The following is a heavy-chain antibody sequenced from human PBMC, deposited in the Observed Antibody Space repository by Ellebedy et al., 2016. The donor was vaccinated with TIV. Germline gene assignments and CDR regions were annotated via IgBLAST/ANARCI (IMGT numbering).Heavy chain of an antibody. Sequence: GESLKISXAASGFTFNSYTMHWVRQAPGKGLEWVSSISSSGSYIYYADSVRGRFTISRDNAKNSLYLQMNSLRAEDTAVYYCARVEPFYCSSTSCKNLGSDYWGQGTLVTVSS. V-gene: IGHV3-21*01. CDR1: GFTFNSYT. CDR3: ARVEPFYCSSTSCKNLGSDY. D-gene: IGHD2-2*01. CDR2: ISSSGSYI. J-gene: IGHJ4*02.